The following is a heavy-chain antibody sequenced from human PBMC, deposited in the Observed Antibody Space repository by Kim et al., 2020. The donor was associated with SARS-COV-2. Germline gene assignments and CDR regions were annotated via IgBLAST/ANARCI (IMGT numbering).Heavy chain of an antibody. J-gene: IGHJ6*02. Sequence: ASVKVSCKASGYTFTSYGISWVRQAPGQGLEWMGWISAYNGNTHNAQKLQGRVTMTTDTSTSTAYMELRSLRSDDTAVYYCASGGLLWFDGMEVWGQGTTVPLS. CDR1: GYTFTSYG. CDR3: ASGGLLWFDGMEV. D-gene: IGHD3-10*01. V-gene: IGHV1-18*01. CDR2: ISAYNGNT.